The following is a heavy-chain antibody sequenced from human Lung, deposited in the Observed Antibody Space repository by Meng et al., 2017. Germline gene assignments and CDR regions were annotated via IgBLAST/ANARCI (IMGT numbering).Heavy chain of an antibody. CDR2: ISSSGSTI. Sequence: QVQLVESVGGLVKPGGCLRCFRADSGFTLSDYYSSWIRQAPGKGLEWVSYISSSGSTIYYADSVKGRFTISRDNAKNSLYLQMNSLRAEDTAVYYCARDISGPVGYFDYWGQGTLVTVSS. CDR3: ARDISGPVGYFDY. J-gene: IGHJ4*02. CDR1: GFTLSDYY. D-gene: IGHD1-20*01. V-gene: IGHV3-11*01.